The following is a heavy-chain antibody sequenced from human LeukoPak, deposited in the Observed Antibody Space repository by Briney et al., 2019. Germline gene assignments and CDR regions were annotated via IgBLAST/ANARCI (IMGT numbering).Heavy chain of an antibody. CDR1: GFTFDDYG. CDR2: INWNGGST. CDR3: ARVGYSSSWYGGSAFDI. V-gene: IGHV3-20*04. Sequence: GGSLRLSCAASGFTFDDYGMSWVRQAPGKGLEWVSGINWNGGSTGYADSVKGRFTISRDNAKNSLYLQMNSLSAEETALYYCARVGYSSSWYGGSAFDIWGQGTMVTVSS. J-gene: IGHJ3*02. D-gene: IGHD6-13*01.